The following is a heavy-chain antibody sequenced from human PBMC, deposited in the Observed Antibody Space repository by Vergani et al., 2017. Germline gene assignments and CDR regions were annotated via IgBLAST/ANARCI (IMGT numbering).Heavy chain of an antibody. D-gene: IGHD3-22*01. CDR3: AKDPPEYYDSSGYPKDGTYFDY. J-gene: IGHJ4*02. V-gene: IGHV3-23*01. CDR2: ISGSGGRT. CDR1: GFTFSSYA. Sequence: EVQLLESGGGLVQPGGSLRLSCAASGFTFSSYAMSWVRQAQGKGLEWVSAISGSGGRTYYADYVKCRFTISRDNSKNTLYLKMNTLIAEDTAVYYCAKDPPEYYDSSGYPKDGTYFDYWGQGTLVTVSS.